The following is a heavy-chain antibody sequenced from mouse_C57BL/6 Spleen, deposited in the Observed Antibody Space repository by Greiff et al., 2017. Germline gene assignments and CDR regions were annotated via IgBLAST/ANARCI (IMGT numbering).Heavy chain of an antibody. J-gene: IGHJ1*03. CDR1: GYTFTSYW. Sequence: VQLQQPGAELVKPGASVKLSCKASGYTFTSYWMHWVKQRPGQGLEWIGMIHPNSGSTNYNEKFKSKATLTVDKSSSPAYMQLSSLTSEDSAVYYCARGDYDGSSSDFGGWGTATTVT. CDR3: ARGDYDGSSSDFGG. CDR2: IHPNSGST. D-gene: IGHD1-1*01. V-gene: IGHV1-64*01.